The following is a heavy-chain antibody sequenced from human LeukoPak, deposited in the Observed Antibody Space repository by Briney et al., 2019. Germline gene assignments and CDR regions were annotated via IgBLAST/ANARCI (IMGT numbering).Heavy chain of an antibody. V-gene: IGHV1-2*02. J-gene: IGHJ4*02. CDR2: INADSGGT. CDR3: ARRYCSTTSCYMADY. D-gene: IGHD2-2*02. CDR1: GYTFTGYY. Sequence: ASVKVSCKASGYTFTGYYMHWVRQAPGQGLEWMGGINADSGGTNYAQKFQGRVTMTRDTSISTAYMELSRQRSDDTAVYYCARRYCSTTSCYMADYWGQGTLVTVSS.